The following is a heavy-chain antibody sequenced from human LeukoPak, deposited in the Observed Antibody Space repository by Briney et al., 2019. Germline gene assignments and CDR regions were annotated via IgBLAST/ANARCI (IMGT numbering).Heavy chain of an antibody. CDR2: IYYSGST. V-gene: IGHV4-31*03. J-gene: IGHJ3*02. CDR1: GGSISSGGYY. CDR3: ARGLGWNDVTDAFDI. D-gene: IGHD1-1*01. Sequence: PSQTLSLTCTVSGGSISSGGYYWSWIRQHPGTGLEWIGYIYYSGSTYYNPSLKSRVTISVDTSKNQFSLKLSSVTAADTAVYYCARGLGWNDVTDAFDIWGLGTMVTVSS.